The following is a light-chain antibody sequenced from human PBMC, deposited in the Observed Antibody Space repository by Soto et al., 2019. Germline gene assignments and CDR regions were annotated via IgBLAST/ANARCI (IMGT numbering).Light chain of an antibody. J-gene: IGLJ2*01. V-gene: IGLV2-14*01. CDR2: EVS. CDR1: SSDVGGYKY. Sequence: QSVLTQPASVSGSPGQSITISCTGTSSDVGGYKYVSWYQQHPDKAPKLIIFEVSNRPSGISSRFSGSKSGNTASLTISGLQAEDEDDYYCASYTSSSTSVIFGRGT. CDR3: ASYTSSSTSVI.